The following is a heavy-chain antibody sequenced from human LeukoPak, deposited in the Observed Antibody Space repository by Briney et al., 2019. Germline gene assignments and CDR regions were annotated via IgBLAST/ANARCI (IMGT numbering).Heavy chain of an antibody. Sequence: ASVKVSCKASGYTFTSYGISWVRQAPGQGLEWMGWISAYNGNTNYAQKLQGRVTMTTDTSASTAYMELRSLRSDDTAVYYCAGVPVSTPPPYYYYYMDVWGKGTPVTVSS. CDR3: AGVPVSTPPPYYYYYMDV. D-gene: IGHD4-11*01. CDR1: GYTFTSYG. V-gene: IGHV1-18*01. CDR2: ISAYNGNT. J-gene: IGHJ6*03.